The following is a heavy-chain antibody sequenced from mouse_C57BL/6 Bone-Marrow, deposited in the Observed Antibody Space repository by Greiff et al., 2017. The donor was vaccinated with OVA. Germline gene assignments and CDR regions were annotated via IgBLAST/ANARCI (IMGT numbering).Heavy chain of an antibody. D-gene: IGHD2-2*01. Sequence: QVHVKQSGAELARPGASVKLSCKASGYTFTSYGISWVKQRTGQGLEWIGEIYPRSGNTYYNEKFKGKATLTADKSSSTAYMELRSLTSEDSAVYFCAREGNDGYDRFAYWGQGTLVTVSA. CDR1: GYTFTSYG. CDR2: IYPRSGNT. CDR3: AREGNDGYDRFAY. J-gene: IGHJ3*01. V-gene: IGHV1-81*01.